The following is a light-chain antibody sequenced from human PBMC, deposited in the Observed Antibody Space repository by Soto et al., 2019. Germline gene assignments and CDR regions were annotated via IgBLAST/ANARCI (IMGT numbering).Light chain of an antibody. Sequence: QSALAQPASVSGSPGQSITISCTGTSSDVGGYNYVSWYQQHPGKAPKLMIYDVSNRPSGVSNRFSGSKSGNTASLTISGLQAEDEADYYGSSYTGSSTLDLYVFVTGTKVTVL. CDR1: SSDVGGYNY. CDR3: SSYTGSSTLDLYV. V-gene: IGLV2-14*01. CDR2: DVS. J-gene: IGLJ1*01.